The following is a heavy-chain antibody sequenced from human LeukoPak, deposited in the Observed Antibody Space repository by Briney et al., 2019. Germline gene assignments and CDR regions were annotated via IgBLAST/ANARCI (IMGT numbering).Heavy chain of an antibody. CDR3: TRFGDYGEY. D-gene: IGHD3-10*01. CDR2: ISYDGSNK. J-gene: IGHJ4*02. CDR1: GFTFSSYG. Sequence: GGSLRLSCAASGFTFSSYGMHWVRQAPGKGLEWVAVISYDGSNKYYADSVKGRFTISRDNSKNTVYLQMNSLRAEDSALYYCTRFGDYGEYWGQGTLVTVSS. V-gene: IGHV3-30*03.